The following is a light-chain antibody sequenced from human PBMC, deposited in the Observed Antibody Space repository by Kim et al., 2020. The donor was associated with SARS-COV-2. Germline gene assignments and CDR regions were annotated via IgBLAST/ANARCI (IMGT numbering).Light chain of an antibody. CDR2: DAS. V-gene: IGKV1-5*01. CDR1: QRVSTW. CDR3: QQYNSYAPDT. Sequence: ASVGDRVTITCRASQRVSTWLAWYQQKPGKAPKLLIYDASSVESGVPSRFSGRGSGTEFTLTISSLQPDDFATYYCQQYNSYAPDTFGQGTKLEI. J-gene: IGKJ2*01.